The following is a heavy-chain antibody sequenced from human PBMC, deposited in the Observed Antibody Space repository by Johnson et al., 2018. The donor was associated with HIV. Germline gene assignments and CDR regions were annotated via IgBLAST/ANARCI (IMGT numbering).Heavy chain of an antibody. J-gene: IGHJ3*02. Sequence: QVQLVESGGGVVQPGRSLRLSCAASGFTFSSYGMHWVRQAPGTGLERAAVISYDGSNKYYTDPLQGRFTIPRDTSKNTLYLQMNSLRAEDTAVYYCARDEPIVVVVAAIGDAFDIWGQGTMVTVSS. CDR2: ISYDGSNK. CDR3: ARDEPIVVVVAAIGDAFDI. D-gene: IGHD2-15*01. V-gene: IGHV3-30*03. CDR1: GFTFSSYG.